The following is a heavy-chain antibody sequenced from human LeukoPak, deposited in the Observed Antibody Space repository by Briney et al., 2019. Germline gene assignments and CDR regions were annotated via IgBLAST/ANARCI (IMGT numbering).Heavy chain of an antibody. D-gene: IGHD2-2*01. CDR2: IGLDGNNK. V-gene: IGHV3-30*02. CDR1: GFTFNNYG. J-gene: IGHJ4*02. CDR3: AKDQVVVVPAAMVY. Sequence: GGSLRLSCAASGFTFNNYGMHWVRQAPGKGLEWVAFIGLDGNNKYYADSVKGRFTISRDNSKNTLYLQMNSLRAEDTAVYYCAKDQVVVVPAAMVYWGQGTLVTVSS.